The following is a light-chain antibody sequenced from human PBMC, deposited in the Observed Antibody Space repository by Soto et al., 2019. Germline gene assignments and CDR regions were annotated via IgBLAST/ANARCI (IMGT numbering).Light chain of an antibody. Sequence: QSVLAQPPSVSGSPGQSIAISCTGTSSDVGGYNYVSWYQQYPGKAPKLIIYEVNNRPSGVSGRFSGSKSDTTAYLTISGLQAEDEADYYCSSYSDSDTKVFGTGTKVTVL. CDR2: EVN. CDR3: SSYSDSDTKV. V-gene: IGLV2-14*03. CDR1: SSDVGGYNY. J-gene: IGLJ1*01.